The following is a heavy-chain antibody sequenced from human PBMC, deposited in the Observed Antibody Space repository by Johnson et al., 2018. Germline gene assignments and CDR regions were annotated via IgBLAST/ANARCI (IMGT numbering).Heavy chain of an antibody. CDR3: AKESTSFSGCPHGDYYYMDV. D-gene: IGHD6-19*01. CDR1: GFTFDDYA. V-gene: IGHV3-9*01. CDR2: ISWNSGSI. Sequence: EVQLVETGGGLVQPGRSLRLSCAASGFTFDDYAMHWVRQAPGKGLEWVSGISWNSGSIGYAVSVEGRFPISRDNAKNPLYLQMNRLRAEDTALYYCAKESTSFSGCPHGDYYYMDVWGKGTTVTVSS. J-gene: IGHJ6*03.